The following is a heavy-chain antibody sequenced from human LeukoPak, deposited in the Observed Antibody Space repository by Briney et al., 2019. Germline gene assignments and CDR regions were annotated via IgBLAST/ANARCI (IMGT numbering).Heavy chain of an antibody. D-gene: IGHD3-3*01. CDR3: ARGGTYYDFWSGYRDAFDI. CDR1: GGSISSYY. J-gene: IGHJ3*02. Sequence: SETLSLTCTVSGGSISSYYWSWIRQPPGKGLEWIGYIYYSGSTNYNPSLKSRVTISVDTSKNQFSLKLSSVTAADTAVYYRARGGTYYDFWSGYRDAFDIWGQGTMVTVSS. V-gene: IGHV4-59*01. CDR2: IYYSGST.